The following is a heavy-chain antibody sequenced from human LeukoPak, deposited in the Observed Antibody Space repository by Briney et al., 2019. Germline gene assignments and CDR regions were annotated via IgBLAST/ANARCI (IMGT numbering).Heavy chain of an antibody. CDR3: VVVAATPQFDY. J-gene: IGHJ4*02. D-gene: IGHD2-15*01. CDR1: GYTFTNYY. CDR2: INPSGGST. Sequence: ASVKVSCKASGYTFTNYYIHWVRQAPGQGLEWMGIINPSGGSTSYAQKFQGRVTITTDESTSTAYMELSSLRSEDTAVYYCVVVAATPQFDYWGQGTLVTVSS. V-gene: IGHV1-46*01.